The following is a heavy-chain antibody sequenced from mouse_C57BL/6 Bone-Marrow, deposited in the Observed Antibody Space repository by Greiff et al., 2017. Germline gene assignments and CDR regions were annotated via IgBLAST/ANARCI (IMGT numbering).Heavy chain of an antibody. CDR2: ISNGGGST. V-gene: IGHV5-12*01. D-gene: IGHD1-1*01. CDR3: ARSAGRSDTWCAY. CDR1: GFTFSDYY. Sequence: EVKLVESGGGLVQPGGSLKLSCAASGFTFSDYYMYWVRQTPEKRLEWVAYISNGGGSTYYPDSVKGRFTISCDTAKNTLYLQMSRLKSEDTAMYFCARSAGRSDTWCAYWGQGSLGTVSA. J-gene: IGHJ3*01.